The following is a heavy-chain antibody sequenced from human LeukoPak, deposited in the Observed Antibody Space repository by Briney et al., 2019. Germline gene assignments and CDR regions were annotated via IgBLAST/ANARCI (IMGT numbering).Heavy chain of an antibody. V-gene: IGHV1-8*03. Sequence: ASVKVSCKASGYTFTSYDINWVRQATGQGLEWMGWMNPNSGNTGYAQKFQGRVTITGNTSISTAYMELSSLRSEDTAVYYCARGYEGEHYYYYYMDVWGKGTTVTVSS. J-gene: IGHJ6*03. CDR1: GYTFTSYD. D-gene: IGHD3-22*01. CDR3: ARGYEGEHYYYYYMDV. CDR2: MNPNSGNT.